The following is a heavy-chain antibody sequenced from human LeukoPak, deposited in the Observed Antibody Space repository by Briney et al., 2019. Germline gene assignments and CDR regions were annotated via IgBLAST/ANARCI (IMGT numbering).Heavy chain of an antibody. CDR2: IYYSGST. CDR1: GGSISSSSYY. J-gene: IGHJ4*02. D-gene: IGHD5-24*01. CDR3: AREMATIYAFDY. V-gene: IGHV4-39*02. Sequence: PSETLSLTCTVSGGSISSSSYYWGWIRQPPGKGLEWIGSIYYSGSTYYNPSLKSRVTISVDTSKNQFSLKLSSVTAADTAVYYCAREMATIYAFDYWGQGTLVTVSS.